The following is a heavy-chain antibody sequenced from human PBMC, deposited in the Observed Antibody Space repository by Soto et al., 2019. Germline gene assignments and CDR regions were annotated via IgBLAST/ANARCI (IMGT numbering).Heavy chain of an antibody. CDR1: GFTFSSYA. D-gene: IGHD3-3*01. J-gene: IGHJ5*02. V-gene: IGHV3-23*01. CDR3: EKDGLSGYIYNWFDP. Sequence: GGSLRLSCAASGFTFSSYAMSWVRQAPGKGLGWVSAISGSGGSTYYADSVKGRFTISRDNSKNTLYLQMNSLRAEDTAVYYCEKDGLSGYIYNWFDPWGQGTLVTVSS. CDR2: ISGSGGST.